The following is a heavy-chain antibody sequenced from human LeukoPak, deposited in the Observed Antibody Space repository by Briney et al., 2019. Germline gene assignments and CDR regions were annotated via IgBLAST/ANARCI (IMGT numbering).Heavy chain of an antibody. CDR1: GDSVSSDIAA. CDR3: ARLGAVLRFLEWPLSNWFDP. D-gene: IGHD3-3*01. V-gene: IGHV6-1*01. J-gene: IGHJ5*02. Sequence: TSQTLSLNCAISGDSVSSDIAAWNWIRQSPSRGLQWLGRTYYRSQWYNDYVLSVKSRIIISPDTSKNQFSLKLSSVTAADTAVYYCARLGAVLRFLEWPLSNWFDPWGQGTLVTVSS. CDR2: TYYRSQWYN.